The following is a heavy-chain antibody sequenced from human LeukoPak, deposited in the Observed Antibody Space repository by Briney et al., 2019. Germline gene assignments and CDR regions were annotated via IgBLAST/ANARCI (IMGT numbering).Heavy chain of an antibody. D-gene: IGHD4-17*01. J-gene: IGHJ4*02. Sequence: GASVKVSCKASGYIFTDYAIQWVRQAPGQGLEWMGWINAGNGKTKYSQKFQGRVNITRDTSASTAYMELSGLRSDDTAVYYCARARWTSTVTTYYLDFWGQGTLVTVSS. CDR1: GYIFTDYA. CDR3: ARARWTSTVTTYYLDF. CDR2: INAGNGKT. V-gene: IGHV1-3*01.